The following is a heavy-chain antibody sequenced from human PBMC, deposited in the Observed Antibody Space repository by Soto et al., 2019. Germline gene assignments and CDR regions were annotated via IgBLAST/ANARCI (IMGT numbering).Heavy chain of an antibody. Sequence: SETLSLTCTVSGGSISSSSYYWGWIRQPPGKGLEWIGSIYYSGSTYYNPSLKSRVTISVDTSKNQFSLKLSSVTAADTAVYYCFRLYSNYMDYYYGMDVWGQGPTVTVSS. CDR2: IYYSGST. J-gene: IGHJ6*02. D-gene: IGHD4-4*01. CDR3: FRLYSNYMDYYYGMDV. CDR1: GGSISSSSYY. V-gene: IGHV4-39*01.